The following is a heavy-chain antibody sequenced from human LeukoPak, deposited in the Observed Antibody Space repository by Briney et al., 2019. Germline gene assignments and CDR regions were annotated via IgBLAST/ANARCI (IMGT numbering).Heavy chain of an antibody. V-gene: IGHV3-33*01. Sequence: PGGSLRLSCAASGFTLSSYGMHWVCQAPGKGLEWVAVIWYDGSNKYYADSVKGRFTISRDNSKNTLYLQMNSLRAEDTAVYYCARDLGQLVPYALDYWGQVTLVTVSS. CDR2: IWYDGSNK. CDR3: ARDLGQLVPYALDY. CDR1: GFTLSSYG. J-gene: IGHJ4*02. D-gene: IGHD6-13*01.